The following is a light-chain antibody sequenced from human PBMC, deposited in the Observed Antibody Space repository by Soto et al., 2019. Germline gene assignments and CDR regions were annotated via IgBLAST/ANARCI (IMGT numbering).Light chain of an antibody. V-gene: IGLV2-14*03. Sequence: QSALAQPASVSGSPGQSITISCTGTSSDVGGYNYVSWYQHHPGKAPKLMIYDVSDRPSGVSNRFSGSKSGNTASLTISGLQAEDEADYYCTSYTMSSTVYVVFGGGTKLTVL. J-gene: IGLJ2*01. CDR3: TSYTMSSTVYVV. CDR1: SSDVGGYNY. CDR2: DVS.